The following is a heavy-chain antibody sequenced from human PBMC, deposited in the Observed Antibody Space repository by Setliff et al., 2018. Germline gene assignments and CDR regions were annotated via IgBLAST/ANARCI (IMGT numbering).Heavy chain of an antibody. V-gene: IGHV1-18*01. J-gene: IGHJ4*02. CDR3: SRLVRYCSTTTCQRASGAEV. Sequence: ASVKVSCKASGYTFANYGVTWVRQAPGQGLEWMGWISGYTGNTNYAQKLQGRVSMTTDTSTNTAYMELGNLRYDDTAIYYCSRLVRYCSTTTCQRASGAEVWGQGTLVTVSS. CDR1: GYTFANYG. D-gene: IGHD2-8*01. CDR2: ISGYTGNT.